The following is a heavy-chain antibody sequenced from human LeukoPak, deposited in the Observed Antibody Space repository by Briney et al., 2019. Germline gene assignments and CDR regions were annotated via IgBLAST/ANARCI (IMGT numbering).Heavy chain of an antibody. D-gene: IGHD2-2*01. V-gene: IGHV4-59*12. CDR2: IYYSGST. CDR3: ARDRVVPAAVVSFYYYMDV. Sequence: SETLSLTCTVSGGSISSYYWSWIRQPPGKGLEWIGYIYYSGSTNYNPSLKSRVTISVDTSKNQFSLKLSSVAAADTAVYYCARDRVVPAAVVSFYYYMDVWGKGTTVTVSS. CDR1: GGSISSYY. J-gene: IGHJ6*03.